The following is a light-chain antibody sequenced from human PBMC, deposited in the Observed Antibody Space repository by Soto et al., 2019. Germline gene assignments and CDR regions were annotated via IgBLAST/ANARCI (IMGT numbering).Light chain of an antibody. CDR2: EVT. CDR3: SSYTGSGTLV. Sequence: QSALTQPASVSGSPGQSITISCSGTSSDVGGYNYVSWYQQHPGKAPKLMIYEVTNRPSAVYNRFSGSKSGNTASLTISGLQTQDEADYYCSSYTGSGTLVFGGGTQLTVL. J-gene: IGLJ2*01. CDR1: SSDVGGYNY. V-gene: IGLV2-14*01.